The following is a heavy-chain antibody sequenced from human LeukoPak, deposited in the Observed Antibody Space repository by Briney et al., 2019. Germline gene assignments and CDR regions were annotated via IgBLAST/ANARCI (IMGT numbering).Heavy chain of an antibody. CDR3: AKPGDDYGDYSPDY. J-gene: IGHJ4*02. D-gene: IGHD4-17*01. CDR2: IISSSSYI. Sequence: GGSLRLSCAASGFTFSSYSMNWVRQAPGKGLEWVSSIISSSSYIYYADSVKGRFTISRDNAKNSLYLQMNSLRAEDTSVYYCAKPGDDYGDYSPDYWGQGTLVTVSS. V-gene: IGHV3-21*04. CDR1: GFTFSSYS.